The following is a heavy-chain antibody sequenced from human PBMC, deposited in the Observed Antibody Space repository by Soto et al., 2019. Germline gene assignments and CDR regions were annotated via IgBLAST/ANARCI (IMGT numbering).Heavy chain of an antibody. Sequence: EVQLLESGGDLVQPGGSLRLTCAASGFTFSTYGMSWVRQAPGKGLEWVSSISSDSGGSTYYADSVKDRFTISRDNSKTTLFRQLNTLRAEVTAVYYCAKEGRRLPATSPPHWFDPWGQGTLVTGSS. V-gene: IGHV3-23*01. D-gene: IGHD2-2*01. CDR2: ISSDSGGST. CDR3: AKEGRRLPATSPPHWFDP. CDR1: GFTFSTYG. J-gene: IGHJ5*02.